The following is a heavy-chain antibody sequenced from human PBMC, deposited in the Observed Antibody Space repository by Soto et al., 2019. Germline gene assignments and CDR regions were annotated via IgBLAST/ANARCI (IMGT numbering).Heavy chain of an antibody. D-gene: IGHD3-22*01. CDR1: GGTFSSYA. V-gene: IGHV1-69*13. J-gene: IGHJ5*02. CDR3: ARLHRRINMIVAGYGWFDT. CDR2: IIPIFGTA. Sequence: SVKVSCKASGGTFSSYAISWVRQAPGQGLEWMGGIIPIFGTANYAQKFQGRVTITADESTSTAYMELSSLRSEDTAVYYCARLHRRINMIVAGYGWFDTWGQGTLVTVSS.